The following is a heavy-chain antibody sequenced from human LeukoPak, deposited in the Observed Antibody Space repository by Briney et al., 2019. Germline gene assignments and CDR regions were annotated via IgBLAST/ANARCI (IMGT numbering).Heavy chain of an antibody. CDR2: VDPEDGET. V-gene: IGHV1-69-2*01. CDR3: ATVGRWGYRVDY. J-gene: IGHJ4*02. Sequence: ASVKISCKVSGYTFTDYYMHWVQQAPGKGLEWMGLVDPEDGETIYAEKFQGRVTITADTSTDTAYMELSSLRSEDTAVYYCATVGRWGYRVDYWGPGTLVTVSS. D-gene: IGHD5-12*01. CDR1: GYTFTDYY.